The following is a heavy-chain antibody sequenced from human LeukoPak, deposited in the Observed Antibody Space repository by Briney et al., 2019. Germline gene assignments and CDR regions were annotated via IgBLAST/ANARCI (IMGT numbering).Heavy chain of an antibody. V-gene: IGHV1-2*06. Sequence: ASVKVSCKASGYTFTGYYMHWVRQARGQGLEWMGRINPNSGGTNYAQKFQGRVTMTRDTSISTAYMELSRLRSDDTAVYYCARTSGGTLAGAIYDWFDPWGQGTLVTVSS. D-gene: IGHD1-26*01. J-gene: IGHJ5*02. CDR2: INPNSGGT. CDR1: GYTFTGYY. CDR3: ARTSGGTLAGAIYDWFDP.